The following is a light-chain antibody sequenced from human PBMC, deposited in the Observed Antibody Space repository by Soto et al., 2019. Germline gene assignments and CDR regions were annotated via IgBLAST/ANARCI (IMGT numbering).Light chain of an antibody. CDR1: NIGSKS. CDR3: QVWDSSSDPYV. CDR2: DDS. J-gene: IGLJ1*01. V-gene: IGLV3-21*02. Sequence: SYELTQPPSVSVAPGQTARITCGGNNIGSKSVHWYQQKPGQAPVLGVYDDSDRPSGIPERFSGSNSGNTATLTISRVEAGDEADYYCQVWDSSSDPYVFGTGTKLTVL.